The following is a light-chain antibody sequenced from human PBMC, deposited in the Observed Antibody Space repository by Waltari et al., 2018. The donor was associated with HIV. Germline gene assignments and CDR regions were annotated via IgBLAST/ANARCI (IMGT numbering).Light chain of an antibody. CDR2: SND. V-gene: IGLV1-44*01. CDR1: TSTIRSNS. Sequence: QSPLTQTPSMSGAPGQSVNLSCSGGTSTIRSNSVNWYLQLPGTAPKLLIYSNDHRRSSVPVRFSGSKSATSAFLVISGLQSDDEADYYCATWDDTMSVVFGGGTRLTVL. CDR3: ATWDDTMSVV. J-gene: IGLJ2*01.